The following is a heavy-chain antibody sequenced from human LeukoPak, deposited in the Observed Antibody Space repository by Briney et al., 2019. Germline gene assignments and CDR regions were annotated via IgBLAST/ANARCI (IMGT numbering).Heavy chain of an antibody. Sequence: SETLSLTCTVPGGSISSYYWSWIRQPPGKGLEWIGYIYYSGSTNYNPSLKSRVTISVDTSKNQFSLKLSSVTAADTAVYYCASHTAAAWDFRYWGQGTLVTVSS. V-gene: IGHV4-59*01. CDR1: GGSISSYY. D-gene: IGHD6-13*01. CDR2: IYYSGST. CDR3: ASHTAAAWDFRY. J-gene: IGHJ4*02.